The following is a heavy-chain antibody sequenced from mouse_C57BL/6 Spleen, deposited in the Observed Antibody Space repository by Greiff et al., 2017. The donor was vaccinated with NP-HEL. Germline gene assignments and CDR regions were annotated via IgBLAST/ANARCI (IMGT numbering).Heavy chain of an antibody. J-gene: IGHJ2*01. D-gene: IGHD1-1*01. V-gene: IGHV1-18*01. CDR1: GYTFTDYN. CDR2: INPNNGGT. CDR3: ARSPLYYYGSSYYFDY. Sequence: EVKLVESGPELVKPGASVKIPCKASGYTFTDYNMDWVKQSHGKSLEWIGDINPNNGGTIYNQKFKGKATLTVDKSSSTAYMELRSLTSEDTAVYYCARSPLYYYGSSYYFDYWGQGTTLTVSS.